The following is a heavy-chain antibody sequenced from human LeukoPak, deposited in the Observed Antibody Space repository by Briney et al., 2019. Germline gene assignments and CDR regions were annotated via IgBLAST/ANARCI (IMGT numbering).Heavy chain of an antibody. D-gene: IGHD3-10*01. CDR1: GGSISSGSYY. CDR2: IYTSGST. J-gene: IGHJ4*02. V-gene: IGHV4-61*02. Sequence: SETLSLTCTVSGGSISSGSYYWSWIRQPAGKGLEWIGRIYTSGSTNYNPSLKGRVTISVDTSKNQFSLKLSSVTAADTAVYYCAGNYYGSGSYYSEDRYWGQGTLVTVSS. CDR3: AGNYYGSGSYYSEDRY.